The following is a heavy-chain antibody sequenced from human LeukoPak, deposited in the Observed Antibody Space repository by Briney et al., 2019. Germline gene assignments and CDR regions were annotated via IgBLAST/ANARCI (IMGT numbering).Heavy chain of an antibody. V-gene: IGHV3-48*03. CDR1: GFTFSSYE. CDR3: ARDYNFDY. J-gene: IGHJ4*02. CDR2: ISSSGSTI. Sequence: AGVSLRLSCAASGFTFSSYEMNGVREAPGGGLEWVSYISSSGSTIYYAAPVKGRFTNSRDNAKNSLYLQMNSLRAEDKAVYYCARDYNFDYWGQGTLVTVSS.